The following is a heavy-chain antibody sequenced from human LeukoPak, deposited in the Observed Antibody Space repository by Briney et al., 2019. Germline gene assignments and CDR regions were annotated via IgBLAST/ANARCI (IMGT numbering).Heavy chain of an antibody. D-gene: IGHD6-13*01. CDR1: GFTFSSYS. Sequence: GGSLRLSCAASGFTFSSYSMNWVRQAPGKGLEWVSGITSSGDSTYYADSVKGRFTISRDTSQNTLFLQMNSLRDEDTAFYYCARGYSSTDYWGQGTLVTVSS. J-gene: IGHJ4*02. V-gene: IGHV3-23*01. CDR2: ITSSGDST. CDR3: ARGYSSTDY.